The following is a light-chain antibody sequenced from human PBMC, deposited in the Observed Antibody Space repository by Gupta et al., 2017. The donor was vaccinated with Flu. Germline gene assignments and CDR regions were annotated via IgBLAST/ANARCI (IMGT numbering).Light chain of an antibody. V-gene: IGLV1-51*02. Sequence: NIGKNCVAVYRQLPGTSPKPLVYENNKRPEGIPDRFSGSKADTSATLAITGLKTGDEADYYCETGDSSRSPGRVVFGGGTQLTVL. CDR2: ENN. CDR1: NIGKNC. J-gene: IGLJ2*01. CDR3: ETGDSSRSPGRVV.